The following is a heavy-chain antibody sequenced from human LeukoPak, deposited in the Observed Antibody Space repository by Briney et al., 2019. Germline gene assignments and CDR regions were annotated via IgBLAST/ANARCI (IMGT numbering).Heavy chain of an antibody. V-gene: IGHV4-4*02. Sequence: PSETLSLTCAVSGGSISSSNWWSWVRQPPGKGLEWIGEIYHSGSTNYNPSLKSRVTISVDKSKNQFSLKLSSVTAADTAVYYCARVLRYFDWPLDYWGQGTLVTVSS. CDR2: IYHSGST. CDR1: GGSISSSNW. CDR3: ARVLRYFDWPLDY. J-gene: IGHJ4*02. D-gene: IGHD3-9*01.